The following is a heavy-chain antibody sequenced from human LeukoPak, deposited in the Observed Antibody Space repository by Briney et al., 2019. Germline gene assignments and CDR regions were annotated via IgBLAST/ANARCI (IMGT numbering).Heavy chain of an antibody. CDR1: GYTFTGYY. D-gene: IGHD3-10*01. CDR2: INPNSGGT. J-gene: IGHJ6*03. V-gene: IGHV1-2*02. Sequence: ASVKVSCKASGYTFTGYYMHWVRQAPGQGLEWMGWINPNSGGTNYAQKFQGRVTMTRDTSISTAYMELSRLRSDDTAVYYCARYYGSGSYYYYYYYMDVWGKGTTVTISS. CDR3: ARYYGSGSYYYYYYYMDV.